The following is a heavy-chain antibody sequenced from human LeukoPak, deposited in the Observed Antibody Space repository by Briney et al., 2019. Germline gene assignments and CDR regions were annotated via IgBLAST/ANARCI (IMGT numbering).Heavy chain of an antibody. CDR3: AREDSSSWTPDYYFDY. CDR2: IYTSGST. D-gene: IGHD6-13*01. J-gene: IGHJ4*02. V-gene: IGHV4-4*07. Sequence: SETLSLTRTVSGGSISSYYWSWIRQPAGKGLEWIGRIYTSGSTNYNPSLKSRVTMSVDTSKNQFSLKLSSVTAADTAVYYCAREDSSSWTPDYYFDYWGQGTLVTVSS. CDR1: GGSISSYY.